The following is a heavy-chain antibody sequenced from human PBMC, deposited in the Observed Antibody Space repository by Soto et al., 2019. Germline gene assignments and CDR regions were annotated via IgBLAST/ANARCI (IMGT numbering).Heavy chain of an antibody. CDR2: ISYDGSLK. CDR3: AKEIIAVSGPWDFDN. D-gene: IGHD6-19*01. CDR1: GFTFNCYG. V-gene: IGHV3-30*18. J-gene: IGHJ4*02. Sequence: QVQLVESGGGVVQPGRSLTLSCVASGFTFNCYGMSWVRQAPGKGLEWVAIISYDGSLKYYGDSVKGRFTISRDNSRKALYWKMNSLRAEDTAMYYCAKEIIAVSGPWDFDNWGQGTLVTVSS.